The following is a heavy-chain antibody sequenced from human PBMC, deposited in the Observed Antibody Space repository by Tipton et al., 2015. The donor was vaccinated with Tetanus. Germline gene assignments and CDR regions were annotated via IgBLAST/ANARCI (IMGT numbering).Heavy chain of an antibody. J-gene: IGHJ6*03. CDR2: INRDGSGK. CDR3: ARDRGEDWTNFYYMDV. D-gene: IGHD3/OR15-3a*01. CDR1: GFSFSVYS. V-gene: IGHV3-7*01. Sequence: SLRLSCAASGFSFSVYSINWVRQAPGKGLEWVANINRDGSGKYYVDSVKGRFTISRDEAKNSLYLQMSSLRVGDTAVYYCARDRGEDWTNFYYMDVWGKGATVTVSS.